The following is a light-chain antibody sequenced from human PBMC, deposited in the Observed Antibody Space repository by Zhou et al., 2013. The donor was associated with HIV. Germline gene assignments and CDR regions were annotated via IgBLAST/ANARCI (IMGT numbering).Light chain of an antibody. J-gene: IGKJ1*01. Sequence: DIQMTQSPSSLSASVGDRVTITCRASEGINHYLAWYQQKPGKVPELLIYGASTLHSGVPSRFSGSGSGTDFTLTITSLQLEDFATYYCQQSHSTPWTFGQGTKVDIK. V-gene: IGKV1-27*01. CDR1: EGINHY. CDR2: GAS. CDR3: QQSHSTPWT.